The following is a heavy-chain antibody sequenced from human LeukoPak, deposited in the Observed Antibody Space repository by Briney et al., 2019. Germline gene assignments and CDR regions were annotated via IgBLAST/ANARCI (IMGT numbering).Heavy chain of an antibody. J-gene: IGHJ3*02. Sequence: GGSLRLSCAASGFTASSNYMSWVRQAPGKGLEWVSIIYSGGSTYYADSVKGRFTISRDNSKNTLYLQMNSLRAEDTALYSCAKDYGGNSDAFDIWGHGTVVTVSS. CDR2: IYSGGST. CDR3: AKDYGGNSDAFDI. D-gene: IGHD4-23*01. CDR1: GFTASSNY. V-gene: IGHV3-53*01.